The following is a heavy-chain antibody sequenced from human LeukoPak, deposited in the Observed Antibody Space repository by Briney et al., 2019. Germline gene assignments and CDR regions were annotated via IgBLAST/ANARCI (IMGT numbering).Heavy chain of an antibody. Sequence: PTETLSLTCTVSGGSIRSSSYYWGWIRQPPGKGLEWGGSIYYSGSTNYNPSLKSRVTISVDTSKNQFSLKLSSVTAADTAVYYCASMVRGFYLDYWGQGTLVTVSS. CDR3: ASMVRGFYLDY. J-gene: IGHJ4*02. V-gene: IGHV4-39*07. D-gene: IGHD3-10*01. CDR2: IYYSGST. CDR1: GGSIRSSSYY.